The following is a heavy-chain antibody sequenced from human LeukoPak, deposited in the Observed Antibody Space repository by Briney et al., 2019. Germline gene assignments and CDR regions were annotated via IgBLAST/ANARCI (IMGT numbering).Heavy chain of an antibody. V-gene: IGHV7-4-1*01. CDR3: AREGVLYYGDYYYYGMDV. J-gene: IGHJ6*04. Sequence: GASVKVSCKASGYTFTSYAMNWVRQAPGQGLEWMGWINTNTGNPTYAQGFTGRFVFSLDPSVSTAYLQICSLKAEDTAVYYCAREGVLYYGDYYYYGMDVWGKGTTVTASS. CDR2: INTNTGNP. D-gene: IGHD2-8*01. CDR1: GYTFTSYA.